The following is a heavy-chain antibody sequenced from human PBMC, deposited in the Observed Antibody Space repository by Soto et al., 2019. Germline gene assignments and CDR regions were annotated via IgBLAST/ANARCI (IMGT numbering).Heavy chain of an antibody. J-gene: IGHJ6*02. CDR1: GGSISSGGYY. CDR2: IYYSGST. Sequence: QVQLQESGPGLVKPSQTLSLTCTVSGGSISSGGYYWSWIRQHPGKGLEWIGYIYYSGSTYYNPSLKSRVTISVDTSKNQFSLKLSSVTAADTAVYYCARDTGPRSDYDFWCGYLNYYYYGMDVWGQGTTVTVSS. V-gene: IGHV4-31*03. CDR3: ARDTGPRSDYDFWCGYLNYYYYGMDV. D-gene: IGHD3-3*01.